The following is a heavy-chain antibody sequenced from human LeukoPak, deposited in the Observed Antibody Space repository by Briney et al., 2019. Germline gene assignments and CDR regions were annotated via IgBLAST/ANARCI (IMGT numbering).Heavy chain of an antibody. V-gene: IGHV3-7*01. CDR2: IKQDGSEK. Sequence: PGGSLRLSCAASGFTFSSYWMSWVRQAPGKGLEWVANIKQDGSEKYYVDSVKGRFTISRDNAKNSLYLQMNSLRAEDTAVYYCARGWRRGIAFMVYARFGDYWGQGTLVTVSS. CDR1: GFTFSSYW. CDR3: ARGWRRGIAFMVYARFGDY. D-gene: IGHD2-8*01. J-gene: IGHJ4*02.